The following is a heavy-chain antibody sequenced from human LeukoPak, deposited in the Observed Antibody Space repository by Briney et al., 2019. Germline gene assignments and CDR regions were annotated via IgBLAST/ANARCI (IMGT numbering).Heavy chain of an antibody. D-gene: IGHD2-15*01. V-gene: IGHV3-13*01. Sequence: PGGSLRLSCAAFGFTFSSYDMHWVRQATGKGLEWVSAIGTAGDTYYPGSVKGRFTISRENAKNSLYLQMNSLRAGDTAVYYCARALGRSGGDDAFDIWGQGTMVTVSS. CDR2: IGTAGDT. CDR1: GFTFSSYD. CDR3: ARALGRSGGDDAFDI. J-gene: IGHJ3*02.